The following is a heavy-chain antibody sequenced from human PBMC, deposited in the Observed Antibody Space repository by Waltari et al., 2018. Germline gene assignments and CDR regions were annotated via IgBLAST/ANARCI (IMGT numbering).Heavy chain of an antibody. CDR3: ARELERENWFDP. V-gene: IGHV4-39*07. CDR1: GGSISSSSYY. J-gene: IGHJ5*02. CDR2: IYYSGGT. Sequence: QLQLQESGPGLVKPSETLSLTCTVSGGSISSSSYYWGWIRQPPGKGLEWIGSIYYSGGTYYNPSLKSRVTISVDTSKNQFSLKLSSVTAADTAVYYCARELERENWFDPWGQGTLVTVSS. D-gene: IGHD1-1*01.